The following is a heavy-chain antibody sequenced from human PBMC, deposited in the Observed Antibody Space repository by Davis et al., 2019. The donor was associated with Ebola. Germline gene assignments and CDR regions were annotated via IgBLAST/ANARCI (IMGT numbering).Heavy chain of an antibody. CDR3: ARSGLSFGVVKYHYGMDV. D-gene: IGHD3-3*01. Sequence: GGSLRLSCAASGFTFSSYSMNWVRQAPGKGLEWVSAISGSGGTTYYAGSVKGRFTVSRDNSKKTMYLQMNRLRAEDTAVYYCARSGLSFGVVKYHYGMDVWGKGTTVTVSS. CDR1: GFTFSSYS. J-gene: IGHJ6*04. CDR2: ISGSGGTT. V-gene: IGHV3-23*01.